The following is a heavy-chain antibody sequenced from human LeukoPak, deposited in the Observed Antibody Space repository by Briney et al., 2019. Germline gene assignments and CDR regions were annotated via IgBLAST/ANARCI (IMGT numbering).Heavy chain of an antibody. CDR2: ISPNSGGT. V-gene: IGHV1-2*02. Sequence: ASVKVSCKTSEYTFTGYYMHWVRQAPGQGLEWMGWISPNSGGTNYAQKFQGRVTMTSDTSISTAYMELSRLRSDDTAVYYCAHSSSGYYYMDVWGKGTTVTVSS. CDR1: EYTFTGYY. J-gene: IGHJ6*03. D-gene: IGHD6-6*01. CDR3: AHSSSGYYYMDV.